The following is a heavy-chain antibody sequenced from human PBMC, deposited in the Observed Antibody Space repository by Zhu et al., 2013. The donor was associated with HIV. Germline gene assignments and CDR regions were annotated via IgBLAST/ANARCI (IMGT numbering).Heavy chain of an antibody. CDR3: ARLALKRAVARYPGPTRYYFDY. Sequence: QVQLVQSGAEVKKPGSSVKVSCKASGGTFSSYAISWVRQAPGQGLEWMGGIIPIFGTANYAQKFQGRVTITADESTSTAYMELSSLRSEDTAVYYCARLALKRAVARYPGPTRYYFDYVGPGNPGHRLL. CDR2: IIPIFGTA. J-gene: IGHJ4*02. D-gene: IGHD6-19*01. CDR1: GGTFSSYA. V-gene: IGHV1-69*01.